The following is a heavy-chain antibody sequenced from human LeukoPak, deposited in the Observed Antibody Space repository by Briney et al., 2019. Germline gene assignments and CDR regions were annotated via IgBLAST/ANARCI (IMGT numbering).Heavy chain of an antibody. V-gene: IGHV3-33*01. D-gene: IGHD4-23*01. Sequence: GGSLRLSCAASGFTFSSYAMHWVRQAPGKGLEWVAVIGYDGSNKNYGDSVKSRFTISRDNSKNTLYLQMISLRVEDTAIYYCARGLAFGGNSAYNWFDPWGQGTLVTVSS. CDR2: IGYDGSNK. J-gene: IGHJ5*02. CDR3: ARGLAFGGNSAYNWFDP. CDR1: GFTFSSYA.